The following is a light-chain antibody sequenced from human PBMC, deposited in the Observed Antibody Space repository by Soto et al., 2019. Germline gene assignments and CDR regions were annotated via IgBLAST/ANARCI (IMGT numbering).Light chain of an antibody. CDR1: QSVSSN. V-gene: IGKV3-15*01. J-gene: IGKJ1*01. CDR2: GAS. CDR3: QQYNNWPPAT. Sequence: EIVMTQSPATLSVSPGERATLSCRASQSVSSNVAWYQQKPGQAPRLLSYGASTRATGIPARFSGSGSGTEFTLTISSLQSEDFAVYYCQQYNNWPPATFGQGTKV.